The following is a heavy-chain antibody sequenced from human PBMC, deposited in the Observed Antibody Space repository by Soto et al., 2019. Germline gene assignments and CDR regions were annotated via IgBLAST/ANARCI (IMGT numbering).Heavy chain of an antibody. CDR1: GFTFSSYA. V-gene: IGHV3-23*01. CDR2: ISGSGGST. D-gene: IGHD1-26*01. J-gene: IGHJ6*03. CDR3: AKRTLALGFGSGSYGAGGYYMDV. Sequence: EVQLLESGGGLVQPGGSLRLSCAASGFTFSSYAMSWVRQAPGKGLEWVSAISGSGGSTYYADSVKGRFTISRDNSKNTLYLQMNSLRAEDTAVYYCAKRTLALGFGSGSYGAGGYYMDVWGKGTTVTVSS.